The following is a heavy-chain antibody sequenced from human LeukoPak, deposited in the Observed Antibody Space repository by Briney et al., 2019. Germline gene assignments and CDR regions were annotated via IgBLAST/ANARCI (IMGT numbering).Heavy chain of an antibody. CDR3: ATSPIQLWAFDM. CDR1: GFNFHSHW. Sequence: GGSLRLSCATSGFNFHSHWMNWVRQAPGKGPEWVANIKQDGSEKYYVDSVKGRFTISRDNAKNSPYLQMNSLRVEDTAIYYCATSPIQLWAFDMWGRGTMVTVSS. CDR2: IKQDGSEK. D-gene: IGHD5-18*01. V-gene: IGHV3-7*01. J-gene: IGHJ3*02.